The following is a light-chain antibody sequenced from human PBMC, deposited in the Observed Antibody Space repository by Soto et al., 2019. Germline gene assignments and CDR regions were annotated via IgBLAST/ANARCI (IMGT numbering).Light chain of an antibody. J-gene: IGKJ2*01. CDR1: QSVSSN. Sequence: EIEMTQSPSTLSVSPGERATISCRASQSVSSNFAWYQQKPGQAPRLLIYGASTRATGIPARFSGSGSGTEFTITISSLQSEDFAVYYCQQYNNWPPYTFGQGTKLEIK. V-gene: IGKV3-15*01. CDR2: GAS. CDR3: QQYNNWPPYT.